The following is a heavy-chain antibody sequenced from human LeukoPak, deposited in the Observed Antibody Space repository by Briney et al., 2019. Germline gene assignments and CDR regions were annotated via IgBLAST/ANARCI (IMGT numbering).Heavy chain of an antibody. D-gene: IGHD6-13*01. CDR3: AMIPTYSSSWDVDY. J-gene: IGHJ4*02. Sequence: GGSLRLSCAASGFTFSSYAMSWVPQAPGKGLDWVSAISGSGGSTYYADSVKGRFTISRDNSKNTLYLQMNSLRAEDTAVYYCAMIPTYSSSWDVDYRGQGTLVTVSS. V-gene: IGHV3-23*01. CDR1: GFTFSSYA. CDR2: ISGSGGST.